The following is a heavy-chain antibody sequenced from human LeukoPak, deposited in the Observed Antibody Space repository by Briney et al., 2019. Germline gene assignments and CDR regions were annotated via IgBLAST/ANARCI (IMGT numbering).Heavy chain of an antibody. V-gene: IGHV3-21*01. D-gene: IGHD3-10*01. CDR1: GFTFSSYS. CDR3: ARDSYMVRGVITDFDY. J-gene: IGHJ4*02. CDR2: ISSSSSYI. Sequence: PGGSLRLSCAASGFTFSSYSMNWVRQAPGKGLEWVSSISSSSSYIYYADSVKGRFTISRDNAKNSLYLQMNSLRAEDTAVYYCARDSYMVRGVITDFDYWGQGTLVTVSS.